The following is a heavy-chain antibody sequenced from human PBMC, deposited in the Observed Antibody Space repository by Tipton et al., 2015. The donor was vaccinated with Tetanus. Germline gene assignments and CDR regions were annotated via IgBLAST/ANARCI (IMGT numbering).Heavy chain of an antibody. V-gene: IGHV3-23*01. D-gene: IGHD3-22*01. CDR3: AKDRGPHYDTSGFQH. J-gene: IGHJ1*01. Sequence: SLRLSCAASGFTFSNYAMTWVRQAPGKGLEWVSAISGSGDNTYYADSVKGRFTISKDDSENTLYLQMNSLRAEDTAVYYCAKDRGPHYDTSGFQHGGQGTLVTVSA. CDR2: ISGSGDNT. CDR1: GFTFSNYA.